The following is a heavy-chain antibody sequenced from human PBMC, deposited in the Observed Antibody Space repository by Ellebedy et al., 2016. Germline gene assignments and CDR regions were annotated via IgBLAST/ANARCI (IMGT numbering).Heavy chain of an antibody. Sequence: GGSLRLXYAASGFTFSNFFMTWVRQAPGKGLEWVSTISAGSDITRLADSVKGRFTISRDSSKNSVYLRMNNLRVEDTAVYYCRQGHYADLWGQGTLVTVSS. CDR2: ISAGSDIT. J-gene: IGHJ4*02. V-gene: IGHV3-23*01. CDR3: RQGHYADL. D-gene: IGHD4-17*01. CDR1: GFTFSNFF.